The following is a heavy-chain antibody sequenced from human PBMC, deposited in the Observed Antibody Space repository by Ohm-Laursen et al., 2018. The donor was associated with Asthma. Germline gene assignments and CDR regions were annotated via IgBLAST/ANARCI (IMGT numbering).Heavy chain of an antibody. J-gene: IGHJ3*01. V-gene: IGHV3-30*03. D-gene: IGHD2-21*01. CDR1: GFTFSSYG. CDR3: ARSNGRDCFDV. CDR2: ISYDGSNK. Sequence: SLRLSCAASGFTFSSYGMHWVRQAPGKGLEWVAVISYDGSNKYYAESVKGRFTISRDNSGNTLYLQMNSLRAEDTAVYYCARSNGRDCFDVWGQGTMVTVSS.